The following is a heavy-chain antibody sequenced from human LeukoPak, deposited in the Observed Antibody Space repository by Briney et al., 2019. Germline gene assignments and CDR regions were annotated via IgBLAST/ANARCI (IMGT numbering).Heavy chain of an antibody. J-gene: IGHJ6*03. CDR3: ARHEGSSSGIHMDV. Sequence: GGSLQISCKGSGYRFTSYWIGWVRQLPGKGLEGMGIIYPGDSDTRYSPSFQGQVTISADKSISTAYLQWSSQKASDTAMYYCARHEGSSSGIHMDVWGKGTTVTVSS. CDR1: GYRFTSYW. V-gene: IGHV5-51*01. D-gene: IGHD6-13*01. CDR2: IYPGDSDT.